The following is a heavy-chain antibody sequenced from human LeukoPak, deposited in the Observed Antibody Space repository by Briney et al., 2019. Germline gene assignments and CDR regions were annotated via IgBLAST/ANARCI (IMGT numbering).Heavy chain of an antibody. J-gene: IGHJ4*02. D-gene: IGHD2-2*01. CDR1: GYTFTSYG. CDR3: ASGGSGEAAAMLYYFDY. V-gene: IGHV1-18*04. Sequence: ASVTVSCKASGYTFTSYGISWVRQAPGHGLEWMGWISAYNGNTNYAQNLHGRVTITTDTSTSTDYMELRSLRSVDTAVYACASGGSGEAAAMLYYFDYWGQGTLVTVSS. CDR2: ISAYNGNT.